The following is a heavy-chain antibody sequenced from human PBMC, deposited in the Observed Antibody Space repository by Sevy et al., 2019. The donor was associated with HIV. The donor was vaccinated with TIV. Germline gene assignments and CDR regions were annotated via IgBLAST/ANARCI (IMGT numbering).Heavy chain of an antibody. V-gene: IGHV3-23*01. CDR1: GFAFSKNA. J-gene: IGHJ4*01. Sequence: GGSLRLSCAASGFAFSKNAMSWVRQAPGEGLEWISNINDNGDKAYYPASVNGRFTISRDNSKNTLYLQMNSLRAEDTAVYFCAKDPWEDGYGAFDYWATEPWSPSPQ. D-gene: IGHD1-26*01. CDR3: AKDPWEDGYGAFDY. CDR2: INDNGDKA.